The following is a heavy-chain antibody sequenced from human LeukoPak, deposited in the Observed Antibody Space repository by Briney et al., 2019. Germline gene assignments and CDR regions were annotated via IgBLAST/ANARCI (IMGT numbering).Heavy chain of an antibody. V-gene: IGHV4-59*12. D-gene: IGHD2-2*01. CDR3: ARDIVVVPAAMIGWFDP. CDR1: GGSISSYY. Sequence: PSETLSLTCTVSGGSISSYYWSWIRQPPGKGLEWIGYIYYSGSTNYNPSLKSRVTMSVDTSKNQFSLKLSSVTAADTAVYYCARDIVVVPAAMIGWFDPWGQGTLVTVSS. CDR2: IYYSGST. J-gene: IGHJ5*02.